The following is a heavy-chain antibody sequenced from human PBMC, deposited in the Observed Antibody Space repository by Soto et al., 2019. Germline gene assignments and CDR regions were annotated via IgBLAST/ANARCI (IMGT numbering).Heavy chain of an antibody. CDR1: GGSISSYY. V-gene: IGHV4-59*08. J-gene: IGHJ4*02. CDR3: ARHGGYAATSDY. CDR2: IYYSGST. D-gene: IGHD5-12*01. Sequence: SETLSLTCTVSGGSISSYYWSWIRQPPGKGLEWIGYIYYSGSTNYNPSLKSRVTISVDTSKNQFSLKLSSVTAADTAVYYCARHGGYAATSDYWGQGTLVTVSS.